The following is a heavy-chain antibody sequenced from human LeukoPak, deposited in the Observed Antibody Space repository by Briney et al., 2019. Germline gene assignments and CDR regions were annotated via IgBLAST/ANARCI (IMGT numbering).Heavy chain of an antibody. V-gene: IGHV4-30-2*01. Sequence: SETLSLTCTVSGVSISSGGYYWSWIRQPPGKGLEWIGYIYHSGSTYYNPSLKSLATISVDRTKNQFSLKLSSVPAADTAVYYCARCLNNDFWSGYPHLDYWGQGTLVTVSS. CDR3: ARCLNNDFWSGYPHLDY. D-gene: IGHD3-3*01. J-gene: IGHJ4*02. CDR2: IYHSGST. CDR1: GVSISSGGYY.